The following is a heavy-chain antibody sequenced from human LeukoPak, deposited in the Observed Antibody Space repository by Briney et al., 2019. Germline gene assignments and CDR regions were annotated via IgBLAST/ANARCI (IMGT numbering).Heavy chain of an antibody. CDR3: ARVYYYYGMDV. V-gene: IGHV1-2*02. CDR2: INPKGGGI. J-gene: IGHJ6*02. Sequence: ASVKVSCKASGYSFTDYYIHWARQAPGQGLEWMGWINPKGGGINYAPEFQGRVTMTTDTSTSTAYMELRSLRSDDTAVYYCARVYYYYGMDVWGQGTTVTVSS. CDR1: GYSFTDYY.